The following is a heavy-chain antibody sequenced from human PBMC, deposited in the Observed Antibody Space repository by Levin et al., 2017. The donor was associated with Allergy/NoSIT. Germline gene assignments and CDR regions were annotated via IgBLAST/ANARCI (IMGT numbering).Heavy chain of an antibody. CDR2: IKQDGSEK. CDR3: ARDRGSGSYD. Sequence: LSLTCAVSGFTSSAYWMTWVRQAPGKGLEWVANIKQDGSEKYYVDSVKGRFTISRDNAKNSLYLQMNSLRAEDTAVYYCARDRGSGSYDWGQGTLVTVSS. J-gene: IGHJ4*02. D-gene: IGHD3-10*01. V-gene: IGHV3-7*03. CDR1: GFTSSAYW.